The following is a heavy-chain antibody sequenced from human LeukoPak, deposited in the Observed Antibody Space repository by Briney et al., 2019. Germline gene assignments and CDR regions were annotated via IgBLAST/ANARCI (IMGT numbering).Heavy chain of an antibody. D-gene: IGHD6-25*01. V-gene: IGHV3-66*01. J-gene: IGHJ4*02. CDR2: IYSGGNT. CDR3: ARGPSGAALDY. CDR1: GFTVSSNY. Sequence: PGGSLRLSFAASGFTVSSNYMSWVRQAPGTGLEWVSVIYSGGNTNYADSVKGRFTISRDNSENTLYLQMNSLRPEDTAVYYCARGPSGAALDYWGQGTLVTVSS.